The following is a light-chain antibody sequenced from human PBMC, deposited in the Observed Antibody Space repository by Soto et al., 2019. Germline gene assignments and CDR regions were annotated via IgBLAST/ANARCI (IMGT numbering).Light chain of an antibody. CDR1: SSNIGRNT. CDR2: SSD. CDR3: AAWDDSLNAWA. J-gene: IGLJ3*02. Sequence: QSVLNQPPSASGTPGQRVSISCSGSSSNIGRNTVKWYRQLPGTAPKLLIVSSDHRPSGVPDRFSGSQSGTSASLAISGLQSEDEADYICAAWDDSLNAWAFGGGTKVTVL. V-gene: IGLV1-44*01.